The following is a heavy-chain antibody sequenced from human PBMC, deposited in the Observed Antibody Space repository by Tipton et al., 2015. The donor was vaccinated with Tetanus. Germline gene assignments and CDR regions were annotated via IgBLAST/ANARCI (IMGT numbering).Heavy chain of an antibody. CDR2: ISSSSSTI. CDR1: GFTFSSYS. D-gene: IGHD2-15*01. Sequence: SLRLSCAASGFTFSSYSMNWVRQAPGKGLEWVSYISSSSSTIYYADSVKGRFTISRDNAKNSLYLQMNSLRDEDTAVYYCARDYGCLGYCSGGGCYSESPPYGMDVWGQGTSVTVSS. CDR3: ARDYGCLGYCSGGGCYSESPPYGMDV. J-gene: IGHJ6*02. V-gene: IGHV3-48*02.